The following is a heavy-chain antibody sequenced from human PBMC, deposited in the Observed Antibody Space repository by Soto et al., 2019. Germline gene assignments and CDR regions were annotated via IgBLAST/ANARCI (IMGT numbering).Heavy chain of an antibody. CDR3: AKGSGVWGSYRYPYYFDY. V-gene: IGHV3-23*01. CDR2: ISGSGGST. Sequence: EVQLLESGGGLVQPGGSLRLSCAASGFTFSSYAMSWVRQAPGKGLEWVSAISGSGGSTYYADSVKGRFTISRDNSKNTLYLQMNSLRAEDTAVYYCAKGSGVWGSYRYPYYFDYWGQGTLVTVSS. D-gene: IGHD3-16*02. CDR1: GFTFSSYA. J-gene: IGHJ4*02.